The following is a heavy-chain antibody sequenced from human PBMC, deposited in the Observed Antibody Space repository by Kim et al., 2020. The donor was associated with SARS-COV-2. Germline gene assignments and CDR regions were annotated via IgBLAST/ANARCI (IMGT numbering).Heavy chain of an antibody. CDR2: IHSSGIT. Sequence: SETLSLTCTVSGASISNYYWSWIRQPPGKGLEWIAYIHSSGITKYNPSLDSRVTMSIDTSKNQFSLRLSSVTAADTAVYYCARHPGGGWFDPWGQGTLVTVPS. D-gene: IGHD3-16*01. J-gene: IGHJ5*02. CDR3: ARHPGGGWFDP. V-gene: IGHV4-59*08. CDR1: GASISNYY.